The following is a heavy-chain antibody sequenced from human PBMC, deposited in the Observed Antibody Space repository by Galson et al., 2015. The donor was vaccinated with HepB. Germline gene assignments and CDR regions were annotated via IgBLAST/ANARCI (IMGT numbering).Heavy chain of an antibody. V-gene: IGHV3-23*01. Sequence: SLRLSCAASGFTFSSYAMSWVRQAPGKGLEWVPAISGSGGSTYYADSVKGRFTISRDNSKNTLYLQMNSLRAEDTAVYYCAKLLRYYYDSSGYSYFDYWGQGTLVTVSS. CDR1: GFTFSSYA. CDR2: ISGSGGST. D-gene: IGHD3-22*01. CDR3: AKLLRYYYDSSGYSYFDY. J-gene: IGHJ4*02.